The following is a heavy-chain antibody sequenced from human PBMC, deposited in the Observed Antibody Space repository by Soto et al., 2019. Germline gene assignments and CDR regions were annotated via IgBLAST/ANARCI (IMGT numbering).Heavy chain of an antibody. CDR3: ARGSAVSLYSSGWYNWFDP. CDR2: IWYDGSNK. V-gene: IGHV3-33*01. CDR1: GFTFSSYG. Sequence: QVQLVESGGGVVQPGRSLRLSCAASGFTFSSYGMHWVRQAPGKGLEWVAVIWYDGSNKYYADSVKGRFTISRDNSKNTLYLQMNSLRAEDTAVYYCARGSAVSLYSSGWYNWFDPWGQGTLVTVSS. J-gene: IGHJ5*02. D-gene: IGHD6-19*01.